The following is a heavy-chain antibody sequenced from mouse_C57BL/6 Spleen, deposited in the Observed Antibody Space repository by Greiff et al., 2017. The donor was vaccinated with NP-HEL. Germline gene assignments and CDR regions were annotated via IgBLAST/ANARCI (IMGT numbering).Heavy chain of an antibody. J-gene: IGHJ2*01. CDR1: GYTFTSYW. CDR3: ARNSPYYFDY. Sequence: QVQLQQPGAELVMPGASVKLSCKASGYTFTSYWMHWVKQRPGQGLEWIGEIDPSDSYTNYNQKFKGKSTLTVDKSSSTAYMQLSSLTSEDSAVYYCARNSPYYFDYWGQGTTLTVSS. V-gene: IGHV1-69*01. D-gene: IGHD2-12*01. CDR2: IDPSDSYT.